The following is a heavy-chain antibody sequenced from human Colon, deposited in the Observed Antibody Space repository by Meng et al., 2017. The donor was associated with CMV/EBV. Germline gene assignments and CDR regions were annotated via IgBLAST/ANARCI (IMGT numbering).Heavy chain of an antibody. J-gene: IGHJ2*01. Sequence: SGGSNSSRNWWRWIRQSPGKRLEWIGEIFHTGSINYNPSLESRVTISIDKSKNQFSLKLPSVTAADTAMYYCARVRGYSYGPYWYFDLWGRGTLVTVSS. CDR1: GGSNSSRNW. CDR3: ARVRGYSYGPYWYFDL. D-gene: IGHD5-18*01. CDR2: IFHTGSI. V-gene: IGHV4-4*02.